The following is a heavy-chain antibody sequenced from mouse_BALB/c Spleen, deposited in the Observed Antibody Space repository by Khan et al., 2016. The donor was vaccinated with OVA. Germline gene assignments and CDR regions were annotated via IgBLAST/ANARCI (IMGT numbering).Heavy chain of an antibody. CDR2: IFPGSVST. CDR1: GYTFSSYW. CDR3: AIGVYGGFAY. Sequence: QVQLQQSGGDLMKPGASVKISCKATGYTFSSYWIEWVKQRPGHGLEWIGQIFPGSVSTTYNEKFKGKATFTADTSSNTAYMQLSSLTSEDSAVYYCAIGVYGGFAYWGQGTLVTVSA. V-gene: IGHV1-9*01. D-gene: IGHD1-1*01. J-gene: IGHJ3*01.